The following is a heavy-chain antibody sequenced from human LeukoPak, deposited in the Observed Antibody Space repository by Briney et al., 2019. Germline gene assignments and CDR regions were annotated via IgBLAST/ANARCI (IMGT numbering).Heavy chain of an antibody. V-gene: IGHV3-21*01. CDR2: ISSSSSYI. D-gene: IGHD3-3*01. Sequence: GGSLRLSCAASGFTFSSYSMNWVRQAPGKGLEWVSSISSSSSYIYYADSVKGRFTISRDNAKNSLYLQMNSLRAEDTAVYYYARGIGDFWSGYPPIPPFDYWGQGTLVTVSS. J-gene: IGHJ4*02. CDR3: ARGIGDFWSGYPPIPPFDY. CDR1: GFTFSSYS.